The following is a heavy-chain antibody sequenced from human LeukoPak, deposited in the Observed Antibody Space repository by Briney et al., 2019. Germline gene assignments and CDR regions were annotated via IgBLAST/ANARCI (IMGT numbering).Heavy chain of an antibody. J-gene: IGHJ4*02. D-gene: IGHD3-10*02. CDR3: SRAKRIDVQNTPYYFDF. V-gene: IGHV2-5*02. CDR2: IYWDDDK. CDR1: GFSVNTDGMS. Sequence: SGPTLVKPTQTLTLTCSFSGFSVNTDGMSVGWVRQPPGKALEWLAIIYWDDDKSYSSSLKERLTIRKDASKTQVVLTMTNMDPVDSATYFCSRAKRIDVQNTPYYFDFWGQGILVTVSS.